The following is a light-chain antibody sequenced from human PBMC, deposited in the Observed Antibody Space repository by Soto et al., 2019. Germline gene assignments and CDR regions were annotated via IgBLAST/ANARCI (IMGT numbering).Light chain of an antibody. CDR3: QQYNSHST. CDR1: QSISSW. J-gene: IGKJ1*01. Sequence: DIPMTQSPSTLSASVGDRVTITCRASQSISSWLAWYQQKPGKAPKLLIYDASSLESGVPSRFSGSGSGTEFTLTIRSLQPDDFATYYCQQYNSHSTFGQGTKVELK. CDR2: DAS. V-gene: IGKV1-5*01.